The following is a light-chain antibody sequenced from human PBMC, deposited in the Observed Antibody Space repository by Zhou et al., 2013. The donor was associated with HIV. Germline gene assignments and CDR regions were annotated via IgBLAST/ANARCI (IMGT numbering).Light chain of an antibody. CDR2: GAS. V-gene: IGKV3D-15*01. CDR3: QQYNNWPPT. J-gene: IGKJ1*01. Sequence: TQSPGTLSLSPGERATLSCRTSQSVTSNFLAWYQQKPGQAPRLLIYGASSRATGIPDRFSGSGSGTEFTLTISSLQSEDFALYYCQQYNNWPPTFGQGTKVEVK. CDR1: QSVTSN.